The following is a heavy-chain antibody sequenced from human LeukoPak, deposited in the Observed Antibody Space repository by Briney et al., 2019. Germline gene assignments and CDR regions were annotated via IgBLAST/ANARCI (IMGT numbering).Heavy chain of an antibody. CDR1: GYTFTGYY. D-gene: IGHD3-10*01. J-gene: IGHJ3*02. V-gene: IGHV1-2*02. CDR2: INPNSGGT. Sequence: ASVKVSCKASGYTFTGYYMHWVRQAPGQGLEWMGWINPNSGGTKYGQKFHGRVTMTRDTSISTAYMELSRLRSDDTAVYYCARGFLWFGGPDAFDIWGLGTMLTVSS. CDR3: ARGFLWFGGPDAFDI.